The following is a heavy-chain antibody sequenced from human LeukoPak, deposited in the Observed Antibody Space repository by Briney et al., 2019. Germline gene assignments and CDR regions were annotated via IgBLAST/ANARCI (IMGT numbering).Heavy chain of an antibody. D-gene: IGHD3-22*01. CDR1: GGTFSSYA. Sequence: GASVKVSCKASGGTFSSYAISWVRQAPGQGLEWMGRIIPILGIANYAQKFQGRVTITADKSTSTAYMELSSLRSEDTAVYYCARERHDSSGYYLALVDYWGQGTLVTVSS. J-gene: IGHJ4*02. V-gene: IGHV1-69*04. CDR2: IIPILGIA. CDR3: ARERHDSSGYYLALVDY.